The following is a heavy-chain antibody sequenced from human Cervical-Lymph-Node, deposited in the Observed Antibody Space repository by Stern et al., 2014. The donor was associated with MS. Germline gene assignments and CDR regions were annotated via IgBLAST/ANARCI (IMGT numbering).Heavy chain of an antibody. Sequence: QVQLVQSGAEVRKPGASVRVSCKVSEYSLSDLSMHWVRQAPGKGLEWLGGYDPEEGNTVYAQRFQGRVTMTEDTSTDTAYMELNSLRSDDTAVYHCATASRYDALDLWGQGTVVTVSS. V-gene: IGHV1-24*01. CDR1: EYSLSDLS. CDR3: ATASRYDALDL. CDR2: YDPEEGNT. J-gene: IGHJ3*01.